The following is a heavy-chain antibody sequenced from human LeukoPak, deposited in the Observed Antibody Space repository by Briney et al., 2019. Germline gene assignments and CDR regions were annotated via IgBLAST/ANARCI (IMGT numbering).Heavy chain of an antibody. J-gene: IGHJ4*02. Sequence: GGSLRLSCAASGFTFSSYSMNWVRQAPGKGLEWVSYISSSSSTIYYADSVKGRFTISRDNAKNSLFLQMNSLRAEDTAVYYCARDGSSMYYFDCWGPGNPGHRLL. D-gene: IGHD1-26*01. V-gene: IGHV3-48*04. CDR1: GFTFSSYS. CDR2: ISSSSSTI. CDR3: ARDGSSMYYFDC.